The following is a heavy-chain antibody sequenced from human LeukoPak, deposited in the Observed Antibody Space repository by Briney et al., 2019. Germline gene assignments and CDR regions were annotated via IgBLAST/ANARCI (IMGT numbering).Heavy chain of an antibody. V-gene: IGHV3-30*18. J-gene: IGHJ4*02. CDR1: GFTFSSYG. CDR3: AKPSSTFDWLLWLDY. D-gene: IGHD3-9*01. CDR2: ISYDGSNK. Sequence: PGGSLRLSCAASGFTFSSYGMHWVRQAPGKGLEWVAVISYDGSNKYYADSVKGRFTISRDNSKNTLYLQMNSLRAEDTAVYYCAKPSSTFDWLLWLDYWGQGALVTVSS.